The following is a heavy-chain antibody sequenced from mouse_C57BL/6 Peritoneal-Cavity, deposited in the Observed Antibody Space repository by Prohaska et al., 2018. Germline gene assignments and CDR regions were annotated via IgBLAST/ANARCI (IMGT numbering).Heavy chain of an antibody. V-gene: IGHV1-26*01. CDR1: GYTFTDYY. D-gene: IGHD2-1*01. CDR2: INPNNGGT. J-gene: IGHJ4*01. CDR3: ASDGNLDDYAMDY. Sequence: PGASVKISCKASGYTFTDYYMNWVKQSHGKSLEWIGDINPNNGGTSYNQKVKGKATLTVDKSSSTAYMELRSLTSEDSAVYYCASDGNLDDYAMDYWGQGTSVTVSS.